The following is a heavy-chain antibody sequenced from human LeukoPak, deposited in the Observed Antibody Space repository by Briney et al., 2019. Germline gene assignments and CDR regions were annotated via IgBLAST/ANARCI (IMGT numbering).Heavy chain of an antibody. V-gene: IGHV3-7*01. CDR1: GFTFSSYW. D-gene: IGHD3-3*01. CDR2: IKQDGSEK. J-gene: IGHJ6*03. Sequence: GGSLRLSCAASGFTFSSYWMSWVRQAPGKGLEWVANIKQDGSEKYYVDSVKGRFTISRDNAKNSLYLQTNSLRAEDTAVYYCARESQRYDFWSGYPECMDVWGKGTTVTVSS. CDR3: ARESQRYDFWSGYPECMDV.